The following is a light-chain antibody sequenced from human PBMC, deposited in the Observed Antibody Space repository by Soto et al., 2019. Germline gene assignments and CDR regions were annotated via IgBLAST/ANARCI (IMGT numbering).Light chain of an antibody. CDR2: LGY. CDR3: MQSLQTPFT. CDR1: QSLLHSNGYNY. J-gene: IGKJ3*01. V-gene: IGKV2-28*01. Sequence: DIVMTQSPLSRPVTPGEPASISCRSSQSLLHSNGYNYLDWYLQKPGQSPQLLIYLGYSRAAGVPDRFSGSGSGTDFTLKISRVEAEDVGVYYCMQSLQTPFTFAPGTKVDIK.